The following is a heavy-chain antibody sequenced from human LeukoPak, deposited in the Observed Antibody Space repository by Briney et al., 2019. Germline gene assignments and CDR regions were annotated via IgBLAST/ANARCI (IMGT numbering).Heavy chain of an antibody. Sequence: ASVKVSCKASGGTFSSYAISWVRQAPGQGLEWMGGIIPIFGTANYAQKFQGRVTITADKSTSTAYMELSSLRSDDTAVYYCARAMSIAARLQTIFDYWGQGTLVTVSS. D-gene: IGHD6-6*01. CDR2: IIPIFGTA. CDR3: ARAMSIAARLQTIFDY. J-gene: IGHJ4*02. V-gene: IGHV1-69*06. CDR1: GGTFSSYA.